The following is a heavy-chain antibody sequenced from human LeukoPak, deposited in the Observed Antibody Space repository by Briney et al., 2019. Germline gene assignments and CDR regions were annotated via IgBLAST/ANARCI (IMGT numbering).Heavy chain of an antibody. V-gene: IGHV4-39*01. CDR1: GGSISRRSYY. D-gene: IGHD3-3*01. CDR3: ARFTGGVFGDY. J-gene: IGHJ4*02. Sequence: SETLSLTCSVSGGSISRRSYYCAWIRQPPGKGLQWLATIYYSGSTYYNPSLQSRVTISVDTSKNQFSLKLSSVTAADTAVYYCARFTGGVFGDYWGQGTLVTVSS. CDR2: IYYSGST.